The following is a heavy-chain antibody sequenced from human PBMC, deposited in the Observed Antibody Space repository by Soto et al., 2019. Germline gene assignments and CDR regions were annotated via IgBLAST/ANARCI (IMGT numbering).Heavy chain of an antibody. Sequence: SVKVSCKASGGTFSSYAISWVRQAPGQGLEWMGGIIPIFGTANYAQKFQGRVTITADESTSTAYMELSSLKSEDTAVYYCATTDGSSWYWFDPWGQGTLVTVPS. CDR1: GGTFSSYA. CDR3: ATTDGSSWYWFDP. D-gene: IGHD6-13*01. CDR2: IIPIFGTA. J-gene: IGHJ5*02. V-gene: IGHV1-69*13.